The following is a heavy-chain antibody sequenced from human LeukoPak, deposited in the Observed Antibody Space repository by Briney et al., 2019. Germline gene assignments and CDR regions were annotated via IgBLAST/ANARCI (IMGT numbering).Heavy chain of an antibody. Sequence: SETLSLTCAVYGGSFSGYYWSWIRQPPGKGLEWIGEINHSGSTNYNPSLKSRVTISVDRSKNQFSLKLSSVTAADTAVYYCARAKTTTIVVVPAAIDYWGQGTLVTVSS. J-gene: IGHJ4*02. CDR3: ARAKTTTIVVVPAAIDY. V-gene: IGHV4-34*01. D-gene: IGHD2-2*01. CDR2: INHSGST. CDR1: GGSFSGYY.